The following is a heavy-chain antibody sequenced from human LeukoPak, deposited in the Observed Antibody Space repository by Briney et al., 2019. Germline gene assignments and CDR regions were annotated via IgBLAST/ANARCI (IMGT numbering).Heavy chain of an antibody. D-gene: IGHD4-17*01. Sequence: SVKVSCKASGGTFSSYAISWVRQVPGQGLEWMGGIIPIFGTANYAQKFQGRVTITADKSTSTAYMELSSLRSEDTAVYYCARTPYGDYQYNWFDPRGQGTLVTVSS. J-gene: IGHJ5*02. CDR2: IIPIFGTA. CDR3: ARTPYGDYQYNWFDP. CDR1: GGTFSSYA. V-gene: IGHV1-69*06.